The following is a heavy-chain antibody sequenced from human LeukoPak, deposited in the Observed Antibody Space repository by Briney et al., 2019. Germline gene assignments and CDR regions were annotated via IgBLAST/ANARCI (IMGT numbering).Heavy chain of an antibody. Sequence: GGSLRLSCAASGFTFSRHATHWVRQAPGKGLEWVAVILYDGRNQYYVDSVKGRFTISRDNSKNTLYLQMNSLRVEDTAVYYCARESLGFGYWGQGSLVTVSS. V-gene: IGHV3-30*04. J-gene: IGHJ4*02. CDR3: ARESLGFGY. CDR2: ILYDGRNQ. CDR1: GFTFSRHA.